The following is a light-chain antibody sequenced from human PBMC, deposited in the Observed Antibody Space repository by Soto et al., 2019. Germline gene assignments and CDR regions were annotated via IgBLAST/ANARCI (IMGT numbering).Light chain of an antibody. CDR2: GTS. Sequence: EIVMTQSPDTLSVSPGERATLSCRASQSVTTNLAWHQQKPGQTPRLLIYGTSARATGIPARFSGSGSGTDFTLTLSRLEPEDFAVYYCQQYGSSPNTFGGGTKVDIK. CDR3: QQYGSSPNT. CDR1: QSVTTN. J-gene: IGKJ4*01. V-gene: IGKV3-20*01.